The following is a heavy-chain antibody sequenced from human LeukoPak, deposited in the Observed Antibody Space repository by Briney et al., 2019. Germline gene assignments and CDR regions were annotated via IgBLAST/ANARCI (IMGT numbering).Heavy chain of an antibody. Sequence: GAPVKVSCKASGGTFSSYAISWVRQSPGQGLEWMGGIIPIFGTANCAQKFQGRVTITADESTSTAYMELSSLRSEDTAVYYCARSPPEAAQFDYWGPGTLVTVSS. J-gene: IGHJ4*02. V-gene: IGHV1-69*13. CDR1: GGTFSSYA. D-gene: IGHD1-14*01. CDR2: IIPIFGTA. CDR3: ARSPPEAAQFDY.